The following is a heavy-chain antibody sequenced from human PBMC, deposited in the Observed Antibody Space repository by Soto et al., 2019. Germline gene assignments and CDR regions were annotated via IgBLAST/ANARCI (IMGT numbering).Heavy chain of an antibody. CDR2: IYYSGIT. V-gene: IGHV4-59*01. Sequence: ASETLSLTCTVSGGSITSYYWSWIRQPPGKGLEWIGYIYYSGITDYNPSPKSRVTISVDTSKSQFSLKLSSVTAADTAVYYCARGGGVYYFDYWGQGTLVTVSS. J-gene: IGHJ4*02. CDR1: GGSITSYY. CDR3: ARGGGVYYFDY. D-gene: IGHD2-8*02.